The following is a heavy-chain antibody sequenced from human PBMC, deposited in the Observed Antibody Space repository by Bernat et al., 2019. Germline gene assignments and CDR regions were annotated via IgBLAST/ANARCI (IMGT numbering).Heavy chain of an antibody. CDR2: IIPILGIA. D-gene: IGHD3-3*01. CDR1: GGTFSSYT. CDR3: ARAWSDDFWSGYPGSPMDV. Sequence: QVQLVQSGAEVKKPGSSVKVSCKASGGTFSSYTISWVRQAPGQGLEWMGRIIPILGIANYAQKFQGRVTITADKSTSTAYMELSSLRSEDTAVYYCARAWSDDFWSGYPGSPMDVWGKGTTVTVSS. V-gene: IGHV1-69*02. J-gene: IGHJ6*03.